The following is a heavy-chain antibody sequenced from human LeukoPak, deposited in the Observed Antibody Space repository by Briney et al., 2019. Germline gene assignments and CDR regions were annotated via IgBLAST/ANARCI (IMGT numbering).Heavy chain of an antibody. D-gene: IGHD3-16*02. CDR1: GGTFSSYA. J-gene: IGHJ4*02. CDR3: ARARDMITFGGVILN. Sequence: SVKVSCKASGGTFSSYAISWVRQAPGQGLVWMGGIIPIFGTANYAQKFQGRVTITADESTSTAYMELSSLRSEDTAVYYCARARDMITFGGVILNWGQGTLVTVSS. V-gene: IGHV1-69*13. CDR2: IIPIFGTA.